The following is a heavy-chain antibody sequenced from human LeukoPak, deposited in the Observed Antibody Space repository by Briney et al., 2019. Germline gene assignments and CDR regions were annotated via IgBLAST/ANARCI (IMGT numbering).Heavy chain of an antibody. CDR2: INGSGGST. CDR3: AKGYDFWSGYFDY. V-gene: IGHV3-23*01. CDR1: GFTFSGYA. D-gene: IGHD3-3*01. Sequence: SGGSLRLSCAASGFTFSGYAMRWVRQAPGKGLEWVSDINGSGGSTYYADSVKGRFTISRDNSKNTLYLQMNSLRAEDTALYYCAKGYDFWSGYFDYWGRGTLVTVSS. J-gene: IGHJ4*02.